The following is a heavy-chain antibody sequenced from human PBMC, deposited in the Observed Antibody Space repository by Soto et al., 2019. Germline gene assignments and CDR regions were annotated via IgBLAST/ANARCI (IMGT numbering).Heavy chain of an antibody. Sequence: GGSLRLSCAASGFTFSSYAMSWVRQAPGKGLEWVSAISGSGGSTYYADSVKGRFTISRDNSKNTLYLQMNSLRAEDTAVYYCAKDLVPLGSRTTVTNYWGQGTLVTVSS. CDR1: GFTFSSYA. J-gene: IGHJ4*02. D-gene: IGHD4-4*01. CDR2: ISGSGGST. CDR3: AKDLVPLGSRTTVTNY. V-gene: IGHV3-23*01.